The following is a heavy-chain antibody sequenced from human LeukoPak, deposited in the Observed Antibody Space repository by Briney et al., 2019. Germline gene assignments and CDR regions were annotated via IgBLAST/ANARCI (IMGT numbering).Heavy chain of an antibody. V-gene: IGHV1-69*05. CDR3: ASHRRYSSSWYSYFDY. CDR2: IIPIFGTA. CDR1: GGTFSSYA. Sequence: SVKVSCKASGGTFSSYAISWVRQAPGQGLEWMGGIIPIFGTANYAQKFQGRVTITTDESTSTAYMELGSLRSEDTAVYYCASHRRYSSSWYSYFDYWGQGTLVTVSS. D-gene: IGHD6-13*01. J-gene: IGHJ4*02.